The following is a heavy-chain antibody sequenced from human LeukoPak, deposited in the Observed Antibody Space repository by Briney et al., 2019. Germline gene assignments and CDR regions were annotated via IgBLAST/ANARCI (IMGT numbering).Heavy chain of an antibody. CDR3: AKDGGYDFWSGYRNSDLYYFDY. D-gene: IGHD3-3*01. CDR1: GFTFSSYG. V-gene: IGHV3-33*06. Sequence: PGRSLRLSCAASGFTFSSYGMHWVRQAPGKGLEWVAGIWYDGSNKYYADSVKGRFTISRDNSKNTLYLQMSSLRAEDTAVYYCAKDGGYDFWSGYRNSDLYYFDYWGQGTLVTVSS. CDR2: IWYDGSNK. J-gene: IGHJ4*02.